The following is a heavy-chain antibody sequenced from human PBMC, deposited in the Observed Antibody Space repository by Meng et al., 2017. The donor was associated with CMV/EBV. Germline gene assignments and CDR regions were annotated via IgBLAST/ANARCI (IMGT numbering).Heavy chain of an antibody. CDR2: IYYSGST. J-gene: IGHJ5*02. CDR3: ARGVVTMIVVYDP. V-gene: IGHV4-39*07. CDR1: GGSISSSSYY. Sequence: QLRESGPGLVKPSEPLSLPCTVSGGSISSSSYYWGWIRQPPGKGLEWIGSIYYSGSTYYNPSLKSRVTISVDTSKNQFSLKLSSVTAADTAVYYCARGVVTMIVVYDPWGQGTLVTVSS. D-gene: IGHD3-22*01.